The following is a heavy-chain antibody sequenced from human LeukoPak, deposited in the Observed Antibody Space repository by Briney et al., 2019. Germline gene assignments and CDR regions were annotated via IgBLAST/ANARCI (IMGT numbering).Heavy chain of an antibody. V-gene: IGHV3-43*01. D-gene: IGHD1-26*01. Sequence: GGSLRLSCAASEFTFDDYSMHWVRQAPGKGLEWVSLISWDGGATYYADSVKGRFTISRDNSKNSLYLQMNSLRTEDTAVYYCAKSDNPWEPVNPFDSWGQGTLVTVSS. CDR1: EFTFDDYS. CDR2: ISWDGGAT. CDR3: AKSDNPWEPVNPFDS. J-gene: IGHJ4*02.